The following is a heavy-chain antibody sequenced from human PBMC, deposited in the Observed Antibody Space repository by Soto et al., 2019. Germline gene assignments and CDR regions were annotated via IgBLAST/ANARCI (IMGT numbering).Heavy chain of an antibody. D-gene: IGHD6-19*01. CDR2: IYYSGST. V-gene: IGHV4-59*01. CDR3: ARMAVAGIGTPRYYYGMDV. Sequence: SETLSLTCTVSGGSISSYYWSWIRQPPGKGLEWIGYIYYSGSTNYNPSLKSRVTISVDTSKNQFSLKLSSVTAADTAVYYCARMAVAGIGTPRYYYGMDVWGQGTTVTVSS. CDR1: GGSISSYY. J-gene: IGHJ6*02.